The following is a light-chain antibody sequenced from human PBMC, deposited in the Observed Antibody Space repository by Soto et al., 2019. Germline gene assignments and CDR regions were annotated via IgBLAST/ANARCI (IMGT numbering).Light chain of an antibody. Sequence: EIVLTQSPGTLSLSPGERATLSCRASQSVISNFLAWYQQKPGQAPRLLIYGASSRATGVPDRFSGSGSGTDFTLTIRRLEREDFAVYHCHQYGHTPLTFGGGTQVDI. CDR2: GAS. V-gene: IGKV3-20*01. J-gene: IGKJ4*01. CDR3: HQYGHTPLT. CDR1: QSVISNF.